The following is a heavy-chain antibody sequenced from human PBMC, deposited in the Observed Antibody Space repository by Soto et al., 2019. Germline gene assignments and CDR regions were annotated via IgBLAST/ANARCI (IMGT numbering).Heavy chain of an antibody. D-gene: IGHD5-18*01. V-gene: IGHV3-30*18. CDR2: ISYDGSNK. J-gene: IGHJ4*02. CDR1: GFTFSSYG. Sequence: LRLSCAASGFTFSSYGMHWVRQAPGKGLEWVAVISYDGSNKYYADSVKGRFTISRDNSKNTLYLQMNSLRAEDTAVYYCAKDRGYSYGHLDYWGQGTLVTVSS. CDR3: AKDRGYSYGHLDY.